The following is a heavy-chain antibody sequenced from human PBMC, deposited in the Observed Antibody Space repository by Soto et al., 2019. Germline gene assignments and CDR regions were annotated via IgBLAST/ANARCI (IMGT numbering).Heavy chain of an antibody. CDR3: ARAWGEEMPFDY. CDR2: INAGNGNT. D-gene: IGHD3-10*01. Sequence: QVQLVQSGAEEKKPGASVKVSCKASGYTFTSYAMHWVRQAPGQRLEWMGWINAGNGNTKYSQKFQGRVTITRDTSASTAYMELISLRSEDTAVYYCARAWGEEMPFDYWGHGTLVTVSS. J-gene: IGHJ4*01. CDR1: GYTFTSYA. V-gene: IGHV1-3*05.